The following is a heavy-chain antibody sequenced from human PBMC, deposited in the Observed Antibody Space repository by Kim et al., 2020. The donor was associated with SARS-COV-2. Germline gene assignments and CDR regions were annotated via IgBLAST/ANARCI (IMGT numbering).Heavy chain of an antibody. J-gene: IGHJ4*02. CDR1: GDSVSSNSAA. Sequence: SQTLSLTCGISGDSVSSNSAAWNWIRQSPSRGLEWLGRTYYRSKWYTEYAVSVESRITINPDTSKNQFSLQLSSVTPEDTALYYCARGGSRAHVWGSFRPQYYFDCWGQGTLVTVSS. CDR2: TYYRSKWYT. CDR3: ARGGSRAHVWGSFRPQYYFDC. D-gene: IGHD3-16*02. V-gene: IGHV6-1*01.